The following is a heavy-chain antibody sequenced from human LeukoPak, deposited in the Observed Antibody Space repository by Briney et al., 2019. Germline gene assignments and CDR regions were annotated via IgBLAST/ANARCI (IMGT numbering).Heavy chain of an antibody. V-gene: IGHV4-59*01. CDR3: ARSHGSGSYYNLNDY. J-gene: IGHJ4*02. CDR1: GGSISNYY. Sequence: SETLPLTCTVSGGSISNYYWSWIRQPPGKGQEWIGYIYYSGSTNYNPSLRSRVTISVDTSKNQFSLKLSSVTAADTAVYYCARSHGSGSYYNLNDYWGQGTLVTVSS. CDR2: IYYSGST. D-gene: IGHD3-10*01.